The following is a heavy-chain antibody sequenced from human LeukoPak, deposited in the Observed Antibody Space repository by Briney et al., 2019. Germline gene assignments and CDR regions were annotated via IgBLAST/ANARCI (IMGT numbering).Heavy chain of an antibody. CDR2: IYYSGST. J-gene: IGHJ5*02. Sequence: KTSETLSLTFTVSGGSIGSSGYYWDWIRQPPAKGLEWIGTIYYSGSTYYNPSLKSRVTISVDTSKNQFSLKLSPVTAADTAVYYCARRLTGDLDGRRFDPWGQGTLVTVSS. V-gene: IGHV4-39*01. D-gene: IGHD7-27*01. CDR3: ARRLTGDLDGRRFDP. CDR1: GGSIGSSGYY.